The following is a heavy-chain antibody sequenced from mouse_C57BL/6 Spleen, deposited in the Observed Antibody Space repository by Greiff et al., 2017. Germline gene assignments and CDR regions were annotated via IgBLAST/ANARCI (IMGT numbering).Heavy chain of an antibody. CDR1: GYAFSSSW. CDR2: IYPGDGDT. CDR3: ASYYDYAYYAMDY. D-gene: IGHD2-4*01. V-gene: IGHV1-82*01. J-gene: IGHJ4*01. Sequence: VQVVESGPELVKPGASVKISCKASGYAFSSSWMNWVKQRPGKGLEWIGRIYPGDGDTNYNGKFKGKATLTADKSSSTAYMQLSSLTSEDSAVYFCASYYDYAYYAMDYWGQGTSVTVSS.